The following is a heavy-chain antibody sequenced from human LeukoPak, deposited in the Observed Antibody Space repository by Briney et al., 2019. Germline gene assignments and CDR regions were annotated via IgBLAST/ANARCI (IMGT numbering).Heavy chain of an antibody. J-gene: IGHJ4*02. CDR2: ISGSGGST. Sequence: PGGSLRLSCAASGFTLSSYAMSWVRQAPGKGLEWVSAISGSGGSTYYADSVKGRFTISRDNSKNTLYLQMNSLRAEDTAVYYCAKGGKYSGSYWIDYWGQGTLVTVSS. D-gene: IGHD1-26*01. V-gene: IGHV3-23*01. CDR1: GFTLSSYA. CDR3: AKGGKYSGSYWIDY.